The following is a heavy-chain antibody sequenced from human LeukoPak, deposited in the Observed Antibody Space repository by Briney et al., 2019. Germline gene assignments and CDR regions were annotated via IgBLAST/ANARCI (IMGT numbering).Heavy chain of an antibody. J-gene: IGHJ4*02. D-gene: IGHD1-20*01. CDR2: INPNSGGT. CDR3: ARPVRNGYDNCGY. V-gene: IGHV1-2*06. CDR1: GYTFTDYY. Sequence: ASVKVSCKASGYTFTDYYIHWVRQAPGQGLEWMGRINPNSGGTNYAQKFQGRVTMTRDTSISTAYMELSRLRSDDTAVYYCARPVRNGYDNCGYWGQGTLVTVSS.